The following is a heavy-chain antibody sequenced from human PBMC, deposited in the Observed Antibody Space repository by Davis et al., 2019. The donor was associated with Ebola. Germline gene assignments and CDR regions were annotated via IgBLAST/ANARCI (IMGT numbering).Heavy chain of an antibody. D-gene: IGHD3-10*01. CDR1: GGSVSSGSYY. CDR2: IYYSGST. CDR3: ARVLLRNWFDP. Sequence: SETLSLTCTVSGGSVSSGSYYWSWIRQPPGKGLEWIGYIYYSGSTNYNPSLKSRVTISVDTSKNQFSLKLSSVTAADTAVYYCARVLLRNWFDPWGQGTLVTVSS. J-gene: IGHJ5*02. V-gene: IGHV4-61*01.